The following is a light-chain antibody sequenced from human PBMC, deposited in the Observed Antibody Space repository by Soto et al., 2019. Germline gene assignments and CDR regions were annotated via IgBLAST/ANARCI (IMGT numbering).Light chain of an antibody. Sequence: QSALTQPRSVSGSPGQSVTISCTGTSSDVGGYNYVSWYQQHPGKVPKLMIYDASKRPSGVPDRFSGSKSGNTASLTISGLQADDEADYYCCSYAGSYLVFGGGTKVTVL. CDR3: CSYAGSYLV. CDR2: DAS. CDR1: SSDVGGYNY. V-gene: IGLV2-11*01. J-gene: IGLJ2*01.